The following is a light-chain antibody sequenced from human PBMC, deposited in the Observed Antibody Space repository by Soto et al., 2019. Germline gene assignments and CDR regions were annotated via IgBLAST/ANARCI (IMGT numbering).Light chain of an antibody. CDR2: GAS. CDR3: HQYYSWPLT. Sequence: ERVMTQSPATLSVSPGERATLSCRASQTVGSDLAWYQQRPGQAPRLLIYGASTRATGLPARFSGRGSETYFTLTISGLQSEDFAVYYCHQYYSWPLTFGGGTKVEI. CDR1: QTVGSD. J-gene: IGKJ4*01. V-gene: IGKV3-15*01.